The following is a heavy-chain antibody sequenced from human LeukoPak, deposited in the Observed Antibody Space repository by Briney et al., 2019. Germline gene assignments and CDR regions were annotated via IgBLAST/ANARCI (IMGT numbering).Heavy chain of an antibody. V-gene: IGHV3-23*01. CDR2: ISGSGGST. D-gene: IGHD5-24*01. J-gene: IGHJ4*02. Sequence: GGSLRLSCAASGFTFSSYAMSWVRQAPGKGLEWVSAISGSGGSTYYADSVKGRFTISRDNSKNTLYLQMNSLRAEDTAVYYCAKDNNSYNYPSCFDYWGQGTLVTVSS. CDR1: GFTFSSYA. CDR3: AKDNNSYNYPSCFDY.